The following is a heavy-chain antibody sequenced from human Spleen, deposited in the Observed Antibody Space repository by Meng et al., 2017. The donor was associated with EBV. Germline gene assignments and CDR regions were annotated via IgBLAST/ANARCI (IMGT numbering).Heavy chain of an antibody. CDR1: GGSISSSNW. D-gene: IGHD3-16*01. CDR2: IYHSGST. V-gene: IGHV4-4*02. Sequence: QAWGSGPGCGKPSGPRSLTCPAPGGSISSSNWGNWVRQAPGKGLEWIGEIYHSGSTSYNPSLESRVTISIDKSKNQVSLKLTSVTAADTAVYYCAQRERWGLDPWGQGTLVTVSS. J-gene: IGHJ5*02. CDR3: AQRERWGLDP.